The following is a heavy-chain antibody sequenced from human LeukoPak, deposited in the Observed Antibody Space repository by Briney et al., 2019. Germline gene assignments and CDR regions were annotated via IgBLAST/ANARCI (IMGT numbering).Heavy chain of an antibody. CDR2: ISAYNGNT. J-gene: IGHJ4*02. Sequence: ASVKVSCKASGYTFTSYGISWVRQAPGQGLEWMGWISAYNGNTNYAQKLQGRVTMTTDTSTSTAYMELRSLRSDDTAVYYCARVSLGYCSSTSCYAKDYWGQGTLVTVSS. CDR1: GYTFTSYG. CDR3: ARVSLGYCSSTSCYAKDY. D-gene: IGHD2-2*01. V-gene: IGHV1-18*01.